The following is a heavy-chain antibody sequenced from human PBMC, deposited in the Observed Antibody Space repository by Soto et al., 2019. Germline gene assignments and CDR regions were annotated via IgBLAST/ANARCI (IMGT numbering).Heavy chain of an antibody. D-gene: IGHD2-15*01. Sequence: PGGSLRLSCTASGFTFGDYAMSWFRQAPGKGLEWVGFIRSKAYGGTTEYAASVKGRFTISRDDSKSIAYLQMNSLKTEDTAVYYCTRGGIVVVVAAKFENAFDIWGQGTMVTVSS. CDR3: TRGGIVVVVAAKFENAFDI. J-gene: IGHJ3*02. CDR2: IRSKAYGGTT. CDR1: GFTFGDYA. V-gene: IGHV3-49*03.